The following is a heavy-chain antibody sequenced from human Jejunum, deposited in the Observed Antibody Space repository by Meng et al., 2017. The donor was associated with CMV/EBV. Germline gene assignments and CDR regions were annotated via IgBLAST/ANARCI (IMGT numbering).Heavy chain of an antibody. CDR1: GGSFSGYY. CDR2: INHSGST. V-gene: IGHV4-34*01. J-gene: IGHJ5*02. CDR3: ARGFVKYTVTRVGNWFDP. D-gene: IGHD4-17*01. Sequence: QVPLPQLGVWLLKPSETLSLTFAVYGGSFSGYYWSWIRQPPGKGLEWIGEINHSGSTNYNPSLKSRVTISVDTSKNQFSLKLSSVTAADTAVYYCARGFVKYTVTRVGNWFDPWGQGTLVTVSS.